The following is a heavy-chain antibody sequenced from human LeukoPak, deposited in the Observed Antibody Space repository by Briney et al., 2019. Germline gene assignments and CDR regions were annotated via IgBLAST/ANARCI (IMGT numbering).Heavy chain of an antibody. J-gene: IGHJ4*02. D-gene: IGHD4-11*01. V-gene: IGHV3-30*18. Sequence: GRSLSLSCAASGFTFSYYAIHWVRQAPGKGLEWVAVISNDGNNKYYADSVKGRFTISRDNSKNTLYLQMNSLRAEDTAVYYCAKEEPRYSSVYWGQGTLVTISS. CDR2: ISNDGNNK. CDR1: GFTFSYYA. CDR3: AKEEPRYSSVY.